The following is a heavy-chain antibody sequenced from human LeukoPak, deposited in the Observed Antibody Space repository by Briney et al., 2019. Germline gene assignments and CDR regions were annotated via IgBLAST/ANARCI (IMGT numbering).Heavy chain of an antibody. V-gene: IGHV1-3*01. D-gene: IGHD2-15*01. CDR3: ARAVVVVAAFDY. Sequence: ASVKVSCKASGYTFTSYAMHWVRQAPGQRLEWMGWINAGNGNTKYSQKFQGRVTITRDTSASTAYMELSSLRSEDAAVYYCARAVVVVAAFDYWGQGTLVTVSS. J-gene: IGHJ4*02. CDR2: INAGNGNT. CDR1: GYTFTSYA.